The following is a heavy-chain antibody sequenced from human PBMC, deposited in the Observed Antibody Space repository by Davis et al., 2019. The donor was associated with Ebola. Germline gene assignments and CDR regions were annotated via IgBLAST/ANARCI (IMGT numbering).Heavy chain of an antibody. CDR1: GFTFSSYW. V-gene: IGHV3-23*01. J-gene: IGHJ4*02. D-gene: IGHD6-6*01. Sequence: GESLKISCAASGFTFSSYWMSWIRQAPGKGLEWVSYISSSGSTIYYADSVKGRFTISRDNSKNTLNLQMNSLRAEDTAVYYCAGGQFSSPQTPIDYWGQGTLVTVSS. CDR2: ISSSGSTI. CDR3: AGGQFSSPQTPIDY.